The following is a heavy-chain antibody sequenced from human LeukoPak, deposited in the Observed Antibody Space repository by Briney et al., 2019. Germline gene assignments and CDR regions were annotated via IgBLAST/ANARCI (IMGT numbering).Heavy chain of an antibody. V-gene: IGHV4-30-2*01. J-gene: IGHJ4*02. CDR1: GGSINNGGYY. CDR3: ARGKLVDFDY. D-gene: IGHD2-8*02. CDR2: IYHSGST. Sequence: SQTLSLTCTVSGGSINNGGYYWSWIRQPPGKGLEWIGYIYHSGSTYYNPSLKSRVTISVDTSKNQFSLKLSSVTAADTAVYYCARGKLVDFDYWGQGTLVTVSS.